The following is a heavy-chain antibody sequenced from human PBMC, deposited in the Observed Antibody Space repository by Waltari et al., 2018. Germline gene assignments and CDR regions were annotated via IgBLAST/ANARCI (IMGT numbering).Heavy chain of an antibody. Sequence: QVQLVESGGGVVQPGGSLRLSCAASGFTFSSYGIHWVRQAPGKGLEWVAFIRYDGSNKYYADAVKGRFTISRDNSKNTLYLQMNSLRAEDTAVYYCAKELGSGSWYYGFDPWGQGTLVIVSS. CDR2: IRYDGSNK. V-gene: IGHV3-30*02. J-gene: IGHJ5*02. CDR3: AKELGSGSWYYGFDP. D-gene: IGHD6-13*01. CDR1: GFTFSSYG.